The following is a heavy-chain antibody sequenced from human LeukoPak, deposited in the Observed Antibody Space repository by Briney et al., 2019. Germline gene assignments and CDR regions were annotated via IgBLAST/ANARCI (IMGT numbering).Heavy chain of an antibody. CDR2: FFYSGST. CDR1: GGSISSSSFY. V-gene: IGHV4-39*07. Sequence: PSETLSLTCTVSGGSISSSSFYWGWIRQPPAKGLEWIGSFFYSGSTYYNPSLKTRVTISVDTSKNQFSLRLSSVTAADTAVYYCARAGYSSSTPQYYYYYYYMDVWGKGTTVTVSS. J-gene: IGHJ6*03. CDR3: ARAGYSSSTPQYYYYYYYMDV. D-gene: IGHD6-6*01.